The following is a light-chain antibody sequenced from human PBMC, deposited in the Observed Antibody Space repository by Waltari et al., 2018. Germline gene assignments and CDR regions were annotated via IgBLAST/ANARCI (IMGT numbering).Light chain of an antibody. CDR3: AAWDDRLSAWV. V-gene: IGLV1-47*01. J-gene: IGLJ3*02. Sequence: QSVLTQPPSASGTPGQRVTMPCSGRSSHIGVNYVYWDQQLPGTAPTLLLYRNNERPSGVPDRFSGSKSGTSASLAINGLRSEDEADYYCAAWDDRLSAWVFGGRTKLTVL. CDR2: RNN. CDR1: SSHIGVNY.